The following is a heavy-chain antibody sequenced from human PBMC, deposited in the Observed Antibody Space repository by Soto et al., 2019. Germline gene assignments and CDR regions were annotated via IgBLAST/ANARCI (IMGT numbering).Heavy chain of an antibody. CDR3: AHSLYSSGWYRGPFDY. D-gene: IGHD6-19*01. CDR1: GFSLSTSGVG. V-gene: IGHV2-5*02. Sequence: QITLKESGPTLVKPTQTLTLTCTFSGFSLSTSGVGVGWIRQPPGKALEWLALLYWDDDKRYSPSLKSRLTITKVTSKNPVVLTMTNVDPVDTATYYCAHSLYSSGWYRGPFDYWGQGTLVTVAS. CDR2: LYWDDDK. J-gene: IGHJ4*02.